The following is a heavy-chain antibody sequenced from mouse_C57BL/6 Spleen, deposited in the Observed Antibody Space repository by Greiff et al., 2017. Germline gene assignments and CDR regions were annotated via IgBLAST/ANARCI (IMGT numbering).Heavy chain of an antibody. CDR2: IDPETGGT. J-gene: IGHJ2*01. D-gene: IGHD2-3*01. V-gene: IGHV1-15*01. Sequence: QVQLQQSGAELVRPGASVTLSCKASGYTFTDYDMHWVKQTPVHGLEWIGAIDPETGGTAYIQKFKGNAILTADKATSTAYMELRSLTSEDSAMYYCTRSRDGAPFDYWGQGTPLTVSS. CDR1: GYTFTDYD. CDR3: TRSRDGAPFDY.